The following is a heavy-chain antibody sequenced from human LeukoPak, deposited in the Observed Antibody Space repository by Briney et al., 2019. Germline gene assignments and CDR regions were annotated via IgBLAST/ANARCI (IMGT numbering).Heavy chain of an antibody. CDR3: ARRFVSYGDYKERYYFDY. Sequence: ASVKVSCKVSGYTLTELSMHWVRQAPGKGLEWMGGFDPEDGETIYAQKFQGRVTMTEDTSTDTAYMELSSLRSEDTAVYYCARRFVSYGDYKERYYFDYWGQGTLVTVSS. J-gene: IGHJ4*02. CDR1: GYTLTELS. V-gene: IGHV1-24*01. CDR2: FDPEDGET. D-gene: IGHD4-17*01.